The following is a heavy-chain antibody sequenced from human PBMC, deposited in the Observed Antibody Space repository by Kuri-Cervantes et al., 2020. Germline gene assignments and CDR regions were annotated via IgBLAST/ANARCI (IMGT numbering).Heavy chain of an antibody. CDR1: GGSFSGYY. J-gene: IGHJ4*02. V-gene: IGHV4-59*13. Sequence: SQTLSLTCAVYGGSFSGYYWSWIRQPPGKGLEWIAYMYYNGNTNYNPSLKSRVTISMDTSKKQISLKVTSVTAADTAVYYCAADQVVAGTWIDYWGQGTLVTVSS. CDR2: MYYNGNT. D-gene: IGHD6-19*01. CDR3: AADQVVAGTWIDY.